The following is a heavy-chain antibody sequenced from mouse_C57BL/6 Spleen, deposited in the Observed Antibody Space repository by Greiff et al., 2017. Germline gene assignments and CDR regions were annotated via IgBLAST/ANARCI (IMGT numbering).Heavy chain of an antibody. J-gene: IGHJ1*03. V-gene: IGHV3-6*01. CDR3: ARDYDYDGYFDV. D-gene: IGHD2-4*01. CDR2: ISYDGSN. CDR1: GYSITSGYY. Sequence: DVQLQESGPGLVKPSQSLSLPCSVTGYSITSGYYWNWIRQFPGNKLEWMGYISYDGSNNYNPSLKNRISITRDTSKNQFFLKLNSVTTEDTATYYCARDYDYDGYFDVWGTGTTVTVSS.